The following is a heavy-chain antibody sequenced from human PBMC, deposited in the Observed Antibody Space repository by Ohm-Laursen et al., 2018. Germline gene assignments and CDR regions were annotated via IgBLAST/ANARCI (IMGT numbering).Heavy chain of an antibody. CDR3: ARLPDHSGCPFSY. D-gene: IGHD6-19*01. CDR1: DAAFRRDY. V-gene: IGHV4-59*12. J-gene: IGHJ4*02. CDR2: IHYDGRT. Sequence: TLSLTCIVSDAAFRRDYWTWIRQFPGREMEWIGYIHYDGRTVYNPSLRSRLTMSIDTSKKQFSLRLTSVTAAGAAIYYCARLPDHSGCPFSYWGQGTLVTVSS.